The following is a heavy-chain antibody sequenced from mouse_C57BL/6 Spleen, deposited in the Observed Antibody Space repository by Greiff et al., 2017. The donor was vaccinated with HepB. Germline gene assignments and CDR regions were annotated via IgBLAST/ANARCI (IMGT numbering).Heavy chain of an antibody. CDR3: ARNLVTTVVAMDY. CDR2: IWSGGST. D-gene: IGHD1-1*01. Sequence: VKLQESGPGLVQPSQSLSITCTVSGFSLTSYGVHWVRQSPGKGLEWLGVIWSGGSTDYNAAFIYRLSISKDNSKGKVFFKMNSLQADDTAIYYCARNLVTTVVAMDYWGQGTSVTVSS. V-gene: IGHV2-2*01. J-gene: IGHJ4*01. CDR1: GFSLTSYG.